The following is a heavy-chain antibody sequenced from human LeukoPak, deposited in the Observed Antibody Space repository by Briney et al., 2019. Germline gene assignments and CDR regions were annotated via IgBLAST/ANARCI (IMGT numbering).Heavy chain of an antibody. CDR2: ISPGGGTT. J-gene: IGHJ3*02. D-gene: IGHD4-17*01. Sequence: GGSLRLSCAVSGFTFSNEAMGWVRQPRGGGLEWVSTISPGGGTTYYAESMKGRFTISRDNSKSTLYLEMNSLRAEDTAVYYCAREGDYGDYHAFDIWGQGAMVTVSS. CDR1: GFTFSNEA. CDR3: AREGDYGDYHAFDI. V-gene: IGHV3-23*01.